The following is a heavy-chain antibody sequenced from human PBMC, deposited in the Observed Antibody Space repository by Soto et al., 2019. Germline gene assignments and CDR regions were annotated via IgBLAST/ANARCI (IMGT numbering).Heavy chain of an antibody. CDR2: IYYSGST. CDR3: ARGGGYSSSWVRSVRYGMDV. CDR1: DGSISSYY. J-gene: IGHJ6*02. V-gene: IGHV4-59*01. D-gene: IGHD6-13*01. Sequence: SETLSLTCTVSDGSISSYYWSWIRQPPGKGLEWIGYIYYSGSTNYNPSLKSRVTISVDTSKNQFSLKLSSVTAADTAVYYCARGGGYSSSWVRSVRYGMDVWGQGTTVTVSS.